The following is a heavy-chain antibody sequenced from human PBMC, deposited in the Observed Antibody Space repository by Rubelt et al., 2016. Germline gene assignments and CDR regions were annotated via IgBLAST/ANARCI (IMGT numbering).Heavy chain of an antibody. V-gene: IGHV4-39*07. CDR2: IYYSGST. CDR1: GGSISSSSYY. CDR3: ARQILYGSPYYFDY. J-gene: IGHJ4*02. Sequence: QLQLQESGPGLVKPSETLSLTCTVSGGSISSSSYYWGWIRQPPGKGLEWIGSIYYSGSTYYNPSLKSRVTISVYTSKNQCSLKLSSVTAADTAVYYCARQILYGSPYYFDYWGQGTPVTVSS. D-gene: IGHD3-10*01.